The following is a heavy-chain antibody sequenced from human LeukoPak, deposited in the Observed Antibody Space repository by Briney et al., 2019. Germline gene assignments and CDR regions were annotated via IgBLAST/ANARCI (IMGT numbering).Heavy chain of an antibody. D-gene: IGHD4-11*01. J-gene: IGHJ3*02. CDR2: INPNSGGA. Sequence: GASVKVSCKASGYTFTNYYIRWVRQAPGQGLEWMGRINPNSGGANYAQKFQDTVTMTRDTSITTAYMELNSLRSDDTAVYYCAITYNNNAFDIWGQGTMVTVSS. V-gene: IGHV1-2*06. CDR1: GYTFTNYY. CDR3: AITYNNNAFDI.